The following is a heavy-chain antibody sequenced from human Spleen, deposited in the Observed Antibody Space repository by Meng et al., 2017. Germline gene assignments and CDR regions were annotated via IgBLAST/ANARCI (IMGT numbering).Heavy chain of an antibody. CDR2: ISYDGSNK. V-gene: IGHV3-30*04. Sequence: GESLKISCAASGFTFSSYALHWVRQAPGKGLEWVAVISYDGSNKYYADSVKGRFTISRDTSKNTLYLQMSSLRAEDTAVYYCAKDHSSSWYEGPFDYWGQGTLVTVSS. D-gene: IGHD6-13*01. J-gene: IGHJ4*02. CDR1: GFTFSSYA. CDR3: AKDHSSSWYEGPFDY.